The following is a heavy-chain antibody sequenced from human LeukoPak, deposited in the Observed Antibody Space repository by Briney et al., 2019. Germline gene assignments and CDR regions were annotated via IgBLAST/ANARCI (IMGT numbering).Heavy chain of an antibody. CDR3: ARRKFYRLGKKKEPNWFDS. D-gene: IGHD3-16*01. J-gene: IGHJ5*01. Sequence: GSLRLSCEASGFTFCLFYITLVRQAPGEGLEWVSIIFGGGFYTFYEASVEGRFTVSRDNSKNTMYLQMNTLRAEDTAIYYCARRKFYRLGKKKEPNWFDSWGQGTLVTVSS. V-gene: IGHV3-23*01. CDR1: GFTFCLFY. CDR2: IFGGGFYT.